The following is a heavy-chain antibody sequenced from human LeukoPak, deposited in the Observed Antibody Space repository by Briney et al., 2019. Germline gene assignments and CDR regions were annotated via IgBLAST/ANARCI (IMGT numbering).Heavy chain of an antibody. J-gene: IGHJ6*03. Sequence: GGSLRLSCAASGFTFDDYGMSWVRQAPGKGLEWVSGINWNGGSTGYADSVKGRFTISRDNAKNSLYLQINSLRAEDTALYYCARRRRGYSYGTDYYYYMDVWGKGTTVTVSS. CDR3: ARRRRGYSYGTDYYYYMDV. D-gene: IGHD5-18*01. CDR1: GFTFDDYG. V-gene: IGHV3-20*04. CDR2: INWNGGST.